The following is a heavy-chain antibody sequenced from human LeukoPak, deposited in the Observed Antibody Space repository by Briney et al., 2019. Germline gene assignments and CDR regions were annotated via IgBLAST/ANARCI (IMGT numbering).Heavy chain of an antibody. CDR3: ARQHLEPYYDFWSGYYPSNWFDP. Sequence: SSETLSLTCAVYGGSFSGYYWSWIRQPPGKGLEWIGEINHSGSTYYNPSLKSRVTISVDTSKNQFSLKLSSVTAADTAVYYCARQHLEPYYDFWSGYYPSNWFDPWGQGTLVTVSS. CDR1: GGSFSGYY. J-gene: IGHJ5*02. V-gene: IGHV4-34*01. D-gene: IGHD3-3*01. CDR2: INHSGST.